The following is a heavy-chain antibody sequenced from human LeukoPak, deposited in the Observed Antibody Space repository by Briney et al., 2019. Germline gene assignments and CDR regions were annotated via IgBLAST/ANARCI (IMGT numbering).Heavy chain of an antibody. CDR3: AKGGLGQASGLDV. J-gene: IGHJ6*02. Sequence: GGSLRLSCAASGFIFSNYAMTSVRQAPGKGLEYISSITDSGGSAYYADSVKGRFTLSRDNSRDTLYLHLNSLRAEDTALYYCAKGGLGQASGLDVWGQGTTVIVSS. D-gene: IGHD3-10*01. V-gene: IGHV3-23*01. CDR2: ITDSGGSA. CDR1: GFIFSNYA.